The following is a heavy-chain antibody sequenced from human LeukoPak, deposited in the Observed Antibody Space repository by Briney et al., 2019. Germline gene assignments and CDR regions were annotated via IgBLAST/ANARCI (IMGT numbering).Heavy chain of an antibody. D-gene: IGHD6-13*01. Sequence: TSETLSLTCTVSGGSISSSSYYWGWIRQPPGKGLEWIGSIYYSGSTYYNPSLKSRVTISVDTSKNQFSLKLSSVTAADTAVYYCARLASSSWLYYFDYWGQGTLVTVSS. CDR3: ARLASSSWLYYFDY. CDR1: GGSISSSSYY. V-gene: IGHV4-39*01. J-gene: IGHJ4*02. CDR2: IYYSGST.